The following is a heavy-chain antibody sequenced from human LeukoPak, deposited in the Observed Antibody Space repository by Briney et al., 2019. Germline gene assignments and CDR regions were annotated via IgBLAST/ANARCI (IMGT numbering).Heavy chain of an antibody. J-gene: IGHJ4*02. Sequence: SETLSLTCTVSGGSIGSYYWSWIRQPPGKGLEWIGYIYYSGSTNYNPSLKSRVTISVDTSKNQFSLKLSSVTAADTAVYYCARVRTVTTGYLDYWGQGTLVTVSS. D-gene: IGHD4-17*01. CDR1: GGSIGSYY. CDR2: IYYSGST. V-gene: IGHV4-59*01. CDR3: ARVRTVTTGYLDY.